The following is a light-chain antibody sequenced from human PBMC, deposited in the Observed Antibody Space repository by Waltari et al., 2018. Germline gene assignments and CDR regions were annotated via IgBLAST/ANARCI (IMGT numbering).Light chain of an antibody. CDR2: KNN. Sequence: QFVLTQSPSASGTPGQRVTISCSGSSSNIGLNSIYWYQQLPGAPPKLLISKNNQRSSGVPARFSASKSGTSASLAISGLRSEDEADYFCAARDDSLNWVFGGGTKLTVL. V-gene: IGLV1-47*01. CDR3: AARDDSLNWV. CDR1: SSNIGLNS. J-gene: IGLJ3*02.